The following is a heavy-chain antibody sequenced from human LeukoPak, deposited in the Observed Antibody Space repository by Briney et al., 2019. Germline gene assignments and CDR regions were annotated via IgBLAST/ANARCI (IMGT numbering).Heavy chain of an antibody. D-gene: IGHD3-10*01. J-gene: IGHJ4*02. CDR1: GYTFTGYY. CDR3: ARASYGSGSYY. CDR2: INPNSGGT. Sequence: ASVKVSCKASGYTFTGYYMHWMRQAPGQGLEWMGWINPNSGGTNYAQKFQGRVTMTRDTSISTAYMELSRLSSDDTAVYYCARASYGSGSYYWGQGTLVTVSS. V-gene: IGHV1-2*02.